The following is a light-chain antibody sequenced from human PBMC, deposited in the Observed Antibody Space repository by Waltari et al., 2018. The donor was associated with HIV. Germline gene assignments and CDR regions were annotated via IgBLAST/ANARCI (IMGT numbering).Light chain of an antibody. CDR1: QSLSSTY. CDR2: GAS. CDR3: QHYDTSSYT. V-gene: IGKV3-20*01. J-gene: IGKJ2*01. Sequence: EVVLTQSPDTLSLSPGEKGTPSCTASQSLSSTYLAWYQQKPGQAPRLLIYGASNRASGVPDRFSGSGSRTYFTLTISRLEPEDFAVYYCQHYDTSSYTFGQGT.